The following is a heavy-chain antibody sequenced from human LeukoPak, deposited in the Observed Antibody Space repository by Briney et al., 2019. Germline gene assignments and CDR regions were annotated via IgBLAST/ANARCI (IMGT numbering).Heavy chain of an antibody. D-gene: IGHD6-13*01. Sequence: ASVKVSCKASGYTFTSYYMHWVRQAPGQGLEWMGIINPSGGSTSYAQKFQGRVTMTRGTSTSTVYMELSSLRSEDTAVYYCARDSNSSWYSDYYGMDVWGKGTTVTVSS. CDR1: GYTFTSYY. CDR2: INPSGGST. V-gene: IGHV1-46*01. CDR3: ARDSNSSWYSDYYGMDV. J-gene: IGHJ6*04.